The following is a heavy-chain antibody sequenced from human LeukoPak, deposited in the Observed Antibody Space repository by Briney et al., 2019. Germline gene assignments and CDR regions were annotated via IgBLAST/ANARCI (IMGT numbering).Heavy chain of an antibody. CDR3: ARAEDSSSIDAFDI. V-gene: IGHV1-69*13. CDR2: IIPIFGTA. CDR1: GGTFSSYA. Sequence: ASVKVSCKASGGTFSSYAISWVRQAPGQGLEWMGGIIPIFGTANYAQKFQGRVTITADESTSTAYMELSSLRSEDTAVYYCARAEDSSSIDAFDIWGQGTMVTVSS. D-gene: IGHD6-13*01. J-gene: IGHJ3*02.